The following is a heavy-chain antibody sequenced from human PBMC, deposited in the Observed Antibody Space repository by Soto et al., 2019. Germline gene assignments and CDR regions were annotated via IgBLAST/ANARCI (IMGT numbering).Heavy chain of an antibody. V-gene: IGHV4-31*11. J-gene: IGHJ4*02. CDR1: RPSLSSGSYS. Sequence: PSEPLSLTWDLARPSLSSGSYSWRRVRHHPRQGRQWIGYIYXGGGPYYNPSLKRRVTISVEPAKNHFSMRLSSLTAADTGVYFCARVITYYYGSLYFGSGGQGTLVTVSS. CDR2: IYXGGGP. CDR3: ARVITYYYGSLYFGS. D-gene: IGHD3-10*01.